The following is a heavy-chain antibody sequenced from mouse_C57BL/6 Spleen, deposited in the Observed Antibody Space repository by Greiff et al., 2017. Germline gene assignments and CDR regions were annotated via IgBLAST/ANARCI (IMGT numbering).Heavy chain of an antibody. D-gene: IGHD2-3*01. J-gene: IGHJ4*01. Sequence: EVQLQQSGPELVKPGASVKIPCKASGYTFTDYNMDWVKQSHGKSLEWIGDINPNNGGTIYNQKFKGKATLTVDKSSSTAYMELRSLTSEDTAVYYCARGSLIYDGYYYAMDYWGQGTSVTVSS. CDR1: GYTFTDYN. V-gene: IGHV1-18*01. CDR3: ARGSLIYDGYYYAMDY. CDR2: INPNNGGT.